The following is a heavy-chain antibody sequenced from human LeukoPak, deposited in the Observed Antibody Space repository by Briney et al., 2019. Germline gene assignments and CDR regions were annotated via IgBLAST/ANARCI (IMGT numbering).Heavy chain of an antibody. Sequence: GWSLRLSCAPSVFTFSSYGMHLVRQAPGKGLEWVAVISYDVSNKYYADSVKGRFTISRDNSKNTLYLQMNTLRAEDTAVYYCAKDQMYYYDSSGYYEDGFDYWGQGTLVTVSS. CDR2: ISYDVSNK. J-gene: IGHJ4*02. CDR1: VFTFSSYG. V-gene: IGHV3-30*18. D-gene: IGHD3-22*01. CDR3: AKDQMYYYDSSGYYEDGFDY.